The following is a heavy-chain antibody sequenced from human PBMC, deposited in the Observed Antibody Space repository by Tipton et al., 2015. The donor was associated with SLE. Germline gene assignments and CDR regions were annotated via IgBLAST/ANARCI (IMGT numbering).Heavy chain of an antibody. CDR2: ISSSGSTI. J-gene: IGHJ4*02. CDR1: GFTFSDYY. V-gene: IGHV3-11*01. Sequence: SLRLSCAASGFTFSDYYMSWIRQAPGKGLEWVSYISSSGSTIYYADSVKGRFTISRDNAKNSLYLQMNSLRAEDTAVYYCARDPNVDIVATVPYYFDYWGQGTLVTVSS. D-gene: IGHD5-12*01. CDR3: ARDPNVDIVATVPYYFDY.